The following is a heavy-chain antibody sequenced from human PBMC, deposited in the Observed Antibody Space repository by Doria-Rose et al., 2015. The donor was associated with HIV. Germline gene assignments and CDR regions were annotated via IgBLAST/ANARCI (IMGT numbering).Heavy chain of an antibody. J-gene: IGHJ4*02. V-gene: IGHV1-69*02. D-gene: IGHD1-26*01. CDR3: ASQWERSSFDY. Sequence: SWGRQAPGQGLEWMGRIIPILDIVNYALRFQGRVTITADESTSTAYMELSSLRSEDTAIYYCASQWERSSFDYWGQGTLVTVSS. CDR2: IIPILDIV.